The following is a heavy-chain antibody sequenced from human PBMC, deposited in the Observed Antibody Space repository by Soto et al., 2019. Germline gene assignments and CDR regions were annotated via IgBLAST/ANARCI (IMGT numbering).Heavy chain of an antibody. D-gene: IGHD2-21*01. CDR2: IWYDGSNK. CDR3: ARPRIVSRDYGMDV. V-gene: IGHV3-33*01. J-gene: IGHJ6*02. Sequence: GGSLRLSCAASGFTFSSYGMHWVRQAPGKGLEWVAVIWYDGSNKYYADSVKGRFTISRDNSKNTLYLQMNSLRAEDTAVYYCARPRIVSRDYGMDVWGQGTTVTVSS. CDR1: GFTFSSYG.